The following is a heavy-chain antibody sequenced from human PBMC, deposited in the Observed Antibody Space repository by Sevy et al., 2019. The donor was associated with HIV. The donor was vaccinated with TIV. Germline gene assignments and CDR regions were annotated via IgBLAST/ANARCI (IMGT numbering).Heavy chain of an antibody. D-gene: IGHD4-17*01. Sequence: GGSLRLSCAASGFTFSSYEMNWVRQAPGKGLEWVSYISSSGSTIYYADSVKGRFTISRDNAKNSLYLQMNSLRAEDTAVYYCARDPVFQMRLGDSYYYYYGMDVWGQGTTVTVSS. CDR2: ISSSGSTI. CDR3: ARDPVFQMRLGDSYYYYYGMDV. V-gene: IGHV3-48*03. J-gene: IGHJ6*02. CDR1: GFTFSSYE.